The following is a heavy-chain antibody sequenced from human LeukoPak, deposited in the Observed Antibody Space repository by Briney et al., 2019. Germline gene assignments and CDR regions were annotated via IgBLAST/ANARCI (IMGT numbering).Heavy chain of an antibody. Sequence: SETLSLTCTVSGGSISSYYWSWIRQPPGKGLEWIGYIYYSGSTNYNPSLKSRVTISVDTSKNQFSLKLSSVTAADTAVYYCAREKGGFGELPASYMDVWGKGTTVTISS. D-gene: IGHD3-10*01. CDR2: IYYSGST. V-gene: IGHV4-59*01. CDR3: AREKGGFGELPASYMDV. J-gene: IGHJ6*03. CDR1: GGSISSYY.